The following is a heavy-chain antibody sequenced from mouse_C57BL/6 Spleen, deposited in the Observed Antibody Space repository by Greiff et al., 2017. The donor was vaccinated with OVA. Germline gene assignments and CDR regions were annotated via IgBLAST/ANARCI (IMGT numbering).Heavy chain of an antibody. CDR1: GFSFTSYG. D-gene: IGHD2-2*01. CDR3: ARMVTYFDV. V-gene: IGHV2-2*01. J-gene: IGHJ1*03. CDR2: IWSGGST. Sequence: VQLQQSGPGLVQPSQSLSITCTVSGFSFTSYGVHWVRQSPGKGLEWLGVIWSGGSTDYNAAFISRLSISKDNSKSQVFFKMNSLRADDTAIYYCARMVTYFDVWGTGTTVTVSS.